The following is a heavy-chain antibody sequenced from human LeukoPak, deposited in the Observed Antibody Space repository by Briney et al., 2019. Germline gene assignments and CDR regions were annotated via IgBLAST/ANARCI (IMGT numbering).Heavy chain of an antibody. CDR1: GYTLTELS. V-gene: IGHV1-24*01. CDR3: ATGVVVPAATNFDY. J-gene: IGHJ4*02. CDR2: FDPEDGET. D-gene: IGHD2-2*01. Sequence: ASVKVSCKVSGYTLTELSMHWVRQAPGKGLEWMGGFDPEDGETIYAQKFQGRVTMTEDTSTDTAYMELSSLRSEDTAVYCCATGVVVPAATNFDYWGQGTLVTVSS.